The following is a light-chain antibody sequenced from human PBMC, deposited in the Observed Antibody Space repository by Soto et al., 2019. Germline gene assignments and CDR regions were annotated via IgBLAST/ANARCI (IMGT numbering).Light chain of an antibody. J-gene: IGKJ4*02. CDR1: ENVDIN. V-gene: IGKV3-15*01. Sequence: EIVLTQSPATLSVSPGERVTLSCRASENVDINLAWYQQKPGQAPRLLIYGASTRATDMPGTFSGRGSGTEFTLTISSLRSEDFAVYYCQQYKNWPRTFGRGTKV. CDR3: QQYKNWPRT. CDR2: GAS.